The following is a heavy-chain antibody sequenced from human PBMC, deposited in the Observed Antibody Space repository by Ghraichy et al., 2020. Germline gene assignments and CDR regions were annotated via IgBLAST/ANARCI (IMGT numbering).Heavy chain of an antibody. CDR2: IRGKANSYET. J-gene: IGHJ4*02. D-gene: IGHD3-16*02. V-gene: IGHV3-73*01. Sequence: GGSLRLSCAASGFTFSGSAMHWVRQASGKGLEWVGHIRGKANSYETAYAASVKGRFTISRAESKNTTYLQMNSLKAEDTAVYYCSRSEEFVGEGLFDYWGQGTLVTVSS. CDR3: SRSEEFVGEGLFDY. CDR1: GFTFSGSA.